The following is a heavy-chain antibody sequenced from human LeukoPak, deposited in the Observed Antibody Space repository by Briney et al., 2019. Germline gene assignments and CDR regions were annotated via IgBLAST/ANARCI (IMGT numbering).Heavy chain of an antibody. Sequence: VASVKVSCKVSGYIFTTYYIHWMRQAPGQGLEWMGWMNPNTGGTTYAQNFQGRVTMTRDTSISTAYMQLSRLRFDDTAMYYCARGTGSSWFDPWGQGSLVTVSS. CDR3: ARGTGSSWFDP. CDR2: MNPNTGGT. CDR1: GYIFTTYY. D-gene: IGHD3/OR15-3a*01. V-gene: IGHV1-2*02. J-gene: IGHJ5*02.